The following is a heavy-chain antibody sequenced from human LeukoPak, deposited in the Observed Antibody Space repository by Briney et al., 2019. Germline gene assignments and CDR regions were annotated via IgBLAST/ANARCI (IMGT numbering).Heavy chain of an antibody. V-gene: IGHV3-30*18. CDR1: GFTFSSYG. CDR3: AKDVQIDYDILTGPDY. J-gene: IGHJ4*02. CDR2: ISYDGSNK. Sequence: GGSLRLSCAASGFTFSSYGMHWVRQAPGKGLEWVAVISYDGSNKYYADSVKGRFTISRDNSKNTLYLQMNSLRAEGTAVYYCAKDVQIDYDILTGPDYWGQGTLVTVSS. D-gene: IGHD3-9*01.